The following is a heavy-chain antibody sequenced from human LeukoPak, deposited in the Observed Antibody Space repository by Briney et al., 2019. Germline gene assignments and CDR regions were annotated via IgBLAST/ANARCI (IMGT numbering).Heavy chain of an antibody. CDR1: GFTFSSYE. V-gene: IGHV3-30*02. D-gene: IGHD3-10*01. J-gene: IGHJ6*03. CDR2: IRYDGSIK. CDR3: AKGLGAYYGSGSYGRRGWVYYMDV. Sequence: GGSLRLSCAASGFTFSSYEMNWVRQAPGKGLEWVTFIRYDGSIKYYADSVKGRFTISRDNSKNTLYLQMNSLRPEDTAVYYCAKGLGAYYGSGSYGRRGWVYYMDVWGKGTTVTISS.